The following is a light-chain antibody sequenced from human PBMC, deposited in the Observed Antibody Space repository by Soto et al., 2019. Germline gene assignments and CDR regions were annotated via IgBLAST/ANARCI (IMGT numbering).Light chain of an antibody. J-gene: IGLJ3*02. CDR3: CAFAGTFTLRV. CDR2: EVN. Sequence: QSALTQPASVSGSPGQSITISCTGTSSDIGGYNLVSWYQQHPGKAPKLIIFEVNKRPSGVSNRFSGSKSGNTASLTISGLQPEDEADYYCCAFAGTFTLRVFGGGTKLTVL. V-gene: IGLV2-23*02. CDR1: SSDIGGYNL.